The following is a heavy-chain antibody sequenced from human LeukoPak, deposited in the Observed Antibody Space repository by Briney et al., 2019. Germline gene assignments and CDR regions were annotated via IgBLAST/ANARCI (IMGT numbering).Heavy chain of an antibody. D-gene: IGHD3-3*01. CDR1: GGSFSGYY. V-gene: IGHV4-34*01. Sequence: PSETLSLTCAVYGGSFSGYYWSWIRQPPGKGLKWIGEINHSGSTNCNPSLNSRVTISVDTSKNQFSLKLSSVTAADTAVYYCARAPQRSGYLDAFDIWGQGTMVTASS. J-gene: IGHJ3*02. CDR2: INHSGST. CDR3: ARAPQRSGYLDAFDI.